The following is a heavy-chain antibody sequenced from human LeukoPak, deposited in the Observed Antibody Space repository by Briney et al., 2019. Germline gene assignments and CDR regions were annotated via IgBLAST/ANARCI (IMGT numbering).Heavy chain of an antibody. CDR3: AATVTTSYFDY. J-gene: IGHJ4*02. CDR1: GYTFTGYY. D-gene: IGHD4-17*01. Sequence: ASVKVSCKASGYTFTGYYMHWVRQAPGQGLEWMGRINPNSGGTNYAQKFQGRVTRTRDTSISTAYMELSRLRSDDTAVYYCAATVTTSYFDYWGQGTLVTVSS. V-gene: IGHV1-2*06. CDR2: INPNSGGT.